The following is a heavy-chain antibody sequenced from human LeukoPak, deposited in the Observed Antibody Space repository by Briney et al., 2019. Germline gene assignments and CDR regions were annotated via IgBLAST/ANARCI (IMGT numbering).Heavy chain of an antibody. CDR3: AAVGSSSSPLFDY. D-gene: IGHD6-13*01. J-gene: IGHJ4*02. CDR2: INPNSGGT. V-gene: IGHV1-2*02. CDR1: GYTFTGYY. Sequence: ASVKVSCKASGYTFTGYYMHWVRQAPGQGLEWMGWINPNSGGTNYAQKFQGRVTMTRDTSISTAYMELSRLRSDDTVVYYCAAVGSSSSPLFDYWGQGTLVTVSS.